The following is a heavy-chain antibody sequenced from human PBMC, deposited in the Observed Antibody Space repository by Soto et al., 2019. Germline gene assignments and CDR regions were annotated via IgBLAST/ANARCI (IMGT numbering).Heavy chain of an antibody. J-gene: IGHJ6*03. CDR1: GHSLSDYY. V-gene: IGHV4-34*11. CDR3: ASARVGVLREVVKYNMDV. CDR2: IYNRGRA. D-gene: IGHD3-10*01. Sequence: SETLSLTCDVSGHSLSDYYWSWIRQSPGKGLEWLGYIYNRGRANTNPSLQSRATISMDTSKNQLSLNLRSVTAADTAVYYCASARVGVLREVVKYNMDVWGPGATVTVCS.